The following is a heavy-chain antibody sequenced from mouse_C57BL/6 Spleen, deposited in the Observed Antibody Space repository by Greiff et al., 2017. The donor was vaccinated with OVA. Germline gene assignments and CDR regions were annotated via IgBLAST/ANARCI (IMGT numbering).Heavy chain of an antibody. V-gene: IGHV1-26*01. CDR3: ASRAYQYYFDY. CDR1: GYTFTDYY. D-gene: IGHD2-10*01. Sequence: EVKLQQSGPELVKPGASVKISCKASGYTFTDYYMNWVKQSHGKSLEWIGDINPNNGGTSYNQKFKGKATLTVDKSSSTAYMELRSLTSEDSAVYYCASRAYQYYFDYWGQGTTLTVSS. CDR2: INPNNGGT. J-gene: IGHJ2*01.